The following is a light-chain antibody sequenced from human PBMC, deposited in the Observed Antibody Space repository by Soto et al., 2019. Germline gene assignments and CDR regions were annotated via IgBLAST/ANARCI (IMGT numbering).Light chain of an antibody. CDR2: YND. V-gene: IGLV1-36*01. Sequence: QSVLTQPPSVSGGPRQRVTISCSGSTSDIGKNAVSWYQLVPGKAPRLLIYYNDLLPSGVSDRFSGSKSGASASLVISGLQSEDEAEYYCATWDDTLRGYVFGTGTRSPS. CDR1: TSDIGKNA. CDR3: ATWDDTLRGYV. J-gene: IGLJ1*01.